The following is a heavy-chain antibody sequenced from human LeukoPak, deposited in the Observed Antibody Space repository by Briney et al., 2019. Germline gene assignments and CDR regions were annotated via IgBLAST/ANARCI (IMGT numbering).Heavy chain of an antibody. Sequence: TQTLSLTCTVSGDSITSGGYYWSWIRQRPGKGLEWIGYIYKTGSTYYNPSLKSRVTMSVDTSRNQFSLKVNSVTAADTAVYYCARDVLRWGQGTLVTVSS. CDR1: GDSITSGGYY. J-gene: IGHJ4*02. CDR2: IYKTGST. V-gene: IGHV4-31*03. CDR3: ARDVLR.